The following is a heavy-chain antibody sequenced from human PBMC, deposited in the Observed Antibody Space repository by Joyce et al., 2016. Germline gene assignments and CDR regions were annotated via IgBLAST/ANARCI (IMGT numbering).Heavy chain of an antibody. CDR1: RFAFSSDA. CDR2: SSSSGGST. J-gene: IGHJ4*02. CDR3: AKDQDYGDYSVDY. Sequence: EVQLLESGGGLVQPGGSLRRSCAASRFAFSSDAMSWVRQAPGKVLECVSTSSSSGGSTYYADSVKGRFTISRDNSENTLYLQMNSLRAGDTAVYYCAKDQDYGDYSVDYWGQGTLVTVSS. D-gene: IGHD4-17*01. V-gene: IGHV3-23*01.